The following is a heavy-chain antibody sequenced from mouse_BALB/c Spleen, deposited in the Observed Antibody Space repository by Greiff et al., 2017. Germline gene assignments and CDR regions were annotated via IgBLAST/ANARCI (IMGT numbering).Heavy chain of an antibody. CDR1: GYTFSSYW. CDR2: ILPGSGST. CDR3: AREGYGNYFDY. J-gene: IGHJ2*01. Sequence: QVQLQQSGAELMKPGASVKISCKATGYTFSSYWIEWVKQRPGHGLEWIGEILPGSGSTNYNEKFKGKATFTADTSSNTAYMQLSSLTSEDSAVYYCAREGYGNYFDYWGQGTTLTVSS. V-gene: IGHV1-9*01. D-gene: IGHD2-10*02.